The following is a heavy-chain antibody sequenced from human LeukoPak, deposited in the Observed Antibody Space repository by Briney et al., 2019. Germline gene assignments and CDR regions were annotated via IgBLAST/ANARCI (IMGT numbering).Heavy chain of an antibody. D-gene: IGHD3-22*01. CDR2: IYHSGST. J-gene: IGHJ4*02. CDR1: GYSISSGYY. V-gene: IGHV4-38-2*02. CDR3: ARVNYYDSKGGLDY. Sequence: SETLSLTCTVSGYSISSGYYWGWIRQPPGKGLEWIGSIYHSGSTYYNPSLKSRVTISVDTSKNQFSLKLRSVTAADTAVYYCARVNYYDSKGGLDYWGQGTLVTVSS.